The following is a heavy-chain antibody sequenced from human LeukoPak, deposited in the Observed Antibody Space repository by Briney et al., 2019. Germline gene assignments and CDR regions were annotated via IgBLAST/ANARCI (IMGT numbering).Heavy chain of an antibody. CDR3: ATSSIAATVSAFDI. CDR1: GGSISSSSYY. J-gene: IGHJ3*02. CDR2: IYYSGST. V-gene: IGHV4-39*07. D-gene: IGHD6-13*01. Sequence: SETLSLTCTVSGGSISSSSYYWGWIRQPPGKGLEWIGSIYYSGSTYYNPSLKSRVTISVDTSKNQFSLKLSSVTAADTAVYYCATSSIAATVSAFDIWGQGTMVTVSS.